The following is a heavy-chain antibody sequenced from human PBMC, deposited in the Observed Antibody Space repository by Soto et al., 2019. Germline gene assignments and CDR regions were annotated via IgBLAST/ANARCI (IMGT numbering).Heavy chain of an antibody. J-gene: IGHJ4*02. V-gene: IGHV4-39*01. CDR3: ARLRLPTSYGDYYFDY. CDR2: IYYSGST. D-gene: IGHD4-17*01. Sequence: SETLSLTCTVSGGSISSSSYYWGWIRQPPGKGLEWIGSIYYSGSTYYNPSLKSRVTISVDTSKNQFSLKLSSVTAADTAVYYCARLRLPTSYGDYYFDYWGQGTLVTVSS. CDR1: GGSISSSSYY.